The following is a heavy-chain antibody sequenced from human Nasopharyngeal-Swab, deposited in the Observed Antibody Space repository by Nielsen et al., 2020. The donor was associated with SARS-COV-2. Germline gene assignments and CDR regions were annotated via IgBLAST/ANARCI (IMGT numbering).Heavy chain of an antibody. CDR3: ARGGGSSGCYGAYYYYGMDV. D-gene: IGHD6-19*01. J-gene: IGHJ6*02. CDR1: GFTFSDYY. Sequence: GESLKISCAASGFTFSDYYMSWIRQAPGKGLEWVSYISSSSSYTNYADSVKGRFTISRDNAKNSLYLQMNSLRAEDTAVYYCARGGGSSGCYGAYYYYGMDVWGQGTTVTVSS. CDR2: ISSSSSYT. V-gene: IGHV3-11*06.